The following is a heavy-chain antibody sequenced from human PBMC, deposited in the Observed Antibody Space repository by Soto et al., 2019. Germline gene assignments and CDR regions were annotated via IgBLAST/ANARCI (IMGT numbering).Heavy chain of an antibody. V-gene: IGHV3-74*01. J-gene: IGHJ6*02. Sequence: EVQLVESGGGLVQPGGSLRLSCAASGFTFSNYWMYWVRQTPGKGLVWVSRINSDGSSTSYADSVKGRFTISRDNAKNTLYLQMTSLRAEDMAVYYCVRGGYYYGMDVWGQGTTVTVSS. CDR1: GFTFSNYW. CDR2: INSDGSST. CDR3: VRGGYYYGMDV.